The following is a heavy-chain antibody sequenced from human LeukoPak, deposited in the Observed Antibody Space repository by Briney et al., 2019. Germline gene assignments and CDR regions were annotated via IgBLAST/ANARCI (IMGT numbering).Heavy chain of an antibody. J-gene: IGHJ5*02. V-gene: IGHV4-59*01. D-gene: IGHD2-15*01. Sequence: PSETLSLTCTVSGVSIRGYYWSWIRQPPGKGLEWLGYIYYSGSTNYNPSLKSRVTISVDTSKSQFSLKLSSVTAADTAVYYCASSGGVYNRFDPWGLGTLVTVSS. CDR3: ASSGGVYNRFDP. CDR2: IYYSGST. CDR1: GVSIRGYY.